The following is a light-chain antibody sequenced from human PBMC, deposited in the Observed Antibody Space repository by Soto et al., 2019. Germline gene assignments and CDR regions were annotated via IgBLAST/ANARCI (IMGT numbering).Light chain of an antibody. CDR3: QQTYSTPHA. CDR1: QTITTY. J-gene: IGKJ2*01. V-gene: IGKV1-39*01. CDR2: AAS. Sequence: DIQMTQSPSSLSASVGDRVTITCRASQTITTYLNWYHQRPGKAPKLLIFAASSLQSGVPSRFIGSGSGTDFTLTINSLQPEDFATYYCQQTYSTPHAFGRGTKLE.